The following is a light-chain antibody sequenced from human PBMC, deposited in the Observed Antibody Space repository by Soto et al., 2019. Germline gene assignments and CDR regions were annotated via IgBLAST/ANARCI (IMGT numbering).Light chain of an antibody. CDR1: QSVSSN. J-gene: IGKJ1*01. Sequence: EIVLTQSPATLSVSPGERATLSCRASQSVSSNLAWYQQKHGQAPRLLIYGASTRDTGIPARFSGSGSGTEFTLPISRLQSEDFEVYYCQQYNNWPQTFGQGTKVDIK. CDR3: QQYNNWPQT. V-gene: IGKV3-15*01. CDR2: GAS.